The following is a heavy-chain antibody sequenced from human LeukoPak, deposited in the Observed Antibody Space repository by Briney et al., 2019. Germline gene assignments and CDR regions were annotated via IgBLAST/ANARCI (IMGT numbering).Heavy chain of an antibody. CDR3: ARDLGTNSVPDY. CDR2: INPHSGKT. D-gene: IGHD1-1*01. Sequence: ASVKVSCKTSEDTFTGYYMHWVRQAPGQGLEWMGWINPHSGKTNYPQKFQGKITTTRDTSISTAYMELSRLRSDDTAVYYCARDLGTNSVPDYWGQGTLVTVPS. CDR1: EDTFTGYY. V-gene: IGHV1-2*02. J-gene: IGHJ4*02.